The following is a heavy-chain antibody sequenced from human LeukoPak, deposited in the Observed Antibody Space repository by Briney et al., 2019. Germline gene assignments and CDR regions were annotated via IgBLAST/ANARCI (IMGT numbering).Heavy chain of an antibody. CDR2: IIPIFGTA. CDR3: ARVRNDILPGLGD. CDR1: GGTFSSYA. J-gene: IGHJ4*02. Sequence: SVKVSCKASGGTFSSYAISWVRQAPGQGLEWMGGIIPIFGTANYAQKFQGRVTITADESTSTAYMELSSLRSEDTAVYYCARVRNDILPGLGDGGQEPLFTVPS. V-gene: IGHV1-69*13. D-gene: IGHD3-9*01.